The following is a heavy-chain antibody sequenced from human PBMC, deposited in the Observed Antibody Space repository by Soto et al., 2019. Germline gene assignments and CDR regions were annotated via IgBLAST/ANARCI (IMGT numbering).Heavy chain of an antibody. D-gene: IGHD3-3*01. CDR1: GGSISSYY. CDR2: IYYSGST. J-gene: IGHJ4*02. V-gene: IGHV4-59*12. Sequence: PSETLSLTCTVSGGSISSYYWSWIRQPPGKGLEWIGYIYYSGSTNYNPSLKSRVTISVDTSKNQFSLKLSSVTAADTAVYYCARRYYDFWSGYYILDYWGQGTLVTVSS. CDR3: ARRYYDFWSGYYILDY.